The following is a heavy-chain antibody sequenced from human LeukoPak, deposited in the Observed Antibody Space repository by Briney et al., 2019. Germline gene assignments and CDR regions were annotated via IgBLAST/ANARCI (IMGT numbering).Heavy chain of an antibody. D-gene: IGHD2-21*02. CDR2: ISSSSSYI. V-gene: IGHV3-21*01. Sequence: GGSLRLSCAASGFTFSSYSMNWVRQAPGKGLEWVSSISSSSSYIYYADSVKGRFTISRDNAKNSPYLQMNSLRAEDTAVYYCAVSKSDAPDYWGQGTLVTVSS. CDR1: GFTFSSYS. CDR3: AVSKSDAPDY. J-gene: IGHJ4*02.